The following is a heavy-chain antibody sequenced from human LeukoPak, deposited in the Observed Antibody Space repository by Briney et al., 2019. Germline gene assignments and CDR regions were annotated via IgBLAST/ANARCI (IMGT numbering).Heavy chain of an antibody. J-gene: IGHJ6*03. Sequence: QSGGSLRLSCAASGFTFSSYSMNWVRQAPGKGLEWVSYISSSSSTIYYADSVKGRFTISRDNAKNSLYLQMNSLRAEDTAVYYCARLVVEFRGPIFFDDYYYYMDVWGKGTTVTVSS. CDR2: ISSSSSTI. D-gene: IGHD3-10*01. CDR3: ARLVVEFRGPIFFDDYYYYMDV. V-gene: IGHV3-48*04. CDR1: GFTFSSYS.